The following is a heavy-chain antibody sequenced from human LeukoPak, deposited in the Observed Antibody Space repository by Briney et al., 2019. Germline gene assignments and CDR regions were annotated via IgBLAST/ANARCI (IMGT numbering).Heavy chain of an antibody. V-gene: IGHV3-21*04. Sequence: GGSLRLSCAASGFTFSSYSMNWVRQAPGKGLEWVSSISSSSSYIYYADSVKGRFTISRDNAKNSLYLQMNSLRAEDMALYYCAKGYSSSWYRTPGDYWGQGTLVTVSS. CDR3: AKGYSSSWYRTPGDY. CDR1: GFTFSSYS. D-gene: IGHD6-13*01. J-gene: IGHJ4*02. CDR2: ISSSSSYI.